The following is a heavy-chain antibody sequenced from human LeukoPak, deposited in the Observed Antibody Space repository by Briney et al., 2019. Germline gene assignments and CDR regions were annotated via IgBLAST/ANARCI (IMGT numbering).Heavy chain of an antibody. CDR2: LHYSGSS. Sequence: SETLSLTCSVSGVSISNYYWSWIRQSQGRELECIGHLHYSGSSSYNPSLRSRVTTSVDMSKNQFSLRLTSVTAADTAVYYCARNRPIMGITDAFDVWGQGTMVTVSS. D-gene: IGHD1-26*01. CDR1: GVSISNYY. V-gene: IGHV4-59*01. CDR3: ARNRPIMGITDAFDV. J-gene: IGHJ3*01.